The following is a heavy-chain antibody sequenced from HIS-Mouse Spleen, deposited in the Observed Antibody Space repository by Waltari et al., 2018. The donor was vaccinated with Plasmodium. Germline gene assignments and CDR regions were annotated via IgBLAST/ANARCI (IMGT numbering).Heavy chain of an antibody. CDR1: GGSFSGYY. D-gene: IGHD3-10*01. J-gene: IGHJ4*02. V-gene: IGHV4-34*01. Sequence: QVQLQQWGAGLLKPSETLSLTCAVYGGSFSGYYWSGIRQPPGKGLEGIGEINHSGSTNYNPSRKSRVTISVDTSKNQFSLKLSSVTAADTAVYYCASSGSGSYYYWGQGTLVTVSS. CDR3: ASSGSGSYYY. CDR2: INHSGST.